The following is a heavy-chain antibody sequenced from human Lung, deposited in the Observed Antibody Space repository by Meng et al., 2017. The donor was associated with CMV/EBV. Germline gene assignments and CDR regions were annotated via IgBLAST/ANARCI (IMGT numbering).Heavy chain of an antibody. J-gene: IGHJ4*02. CDR1: GFSFSSYS. CDR2: ISSGSSTI. CDR3: ARGVGSSGYYPDY. Sequence: GESLKISCVVSGFSFSSYSMSWVRQAPGKGLEWVSYISSGSSTIYYADSVKGRFTISRDNAKNSLYLQMNSLRAEDTAVYYCARGVGSSGYYPDYWGQGTLVTVSS. V-gene: IGHV3-48*04. D-gene: IGHD3-22*01.